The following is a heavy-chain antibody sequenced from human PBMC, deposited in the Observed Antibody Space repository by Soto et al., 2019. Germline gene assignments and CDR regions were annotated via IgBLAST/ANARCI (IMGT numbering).Heavy chain of an antibody. CDR3: ARGNPFNYAGFDV. J-gene: IGHJ6*02. Sequence: ASVKVSCKASGYTFSDFDINWLRQAAGQGPEWMGWMNAKSGDTFSAQRLQGKFSMTWDTSLSTAYMEVGSLTSDDAAIYYCARGNPFNYAGFDVWGQGTTVTVSS. V-gene: IGHV1-8*01. D-gene: IGHD3-16*01. CDR2: MNAKSGDT. CDR1: GYTFSDFD.